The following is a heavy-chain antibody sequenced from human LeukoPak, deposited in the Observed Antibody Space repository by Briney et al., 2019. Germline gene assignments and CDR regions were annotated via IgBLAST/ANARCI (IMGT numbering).Heavy chain of an antibody. CDR3: ARGGYCSGGSCYRIDP. D-gene: IGHD2-15*01. V-gene: IGHV3-74*01. Sequence: GGSLRLSCADSGLTFRNYWMHWVRQAPGKGLVWVARINSDGSSTSYAGSVKGRFTISRDNAKNTLYLQMNSLRAEDTAVYYCARGGYCSGGSCYRIDPWGQGTLVTVSS. CDR2: INSDGSST. CDR1: GLTFRNYW. J-gene: IGHJ5*02.